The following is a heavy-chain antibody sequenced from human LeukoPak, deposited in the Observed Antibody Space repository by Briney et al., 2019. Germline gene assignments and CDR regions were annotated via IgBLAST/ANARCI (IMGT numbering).Heavy chain of an antibody. V-gene: IGHV4-31*03. CDR3: ARAGGVWLEFDY. J-gene: IGHJ4*02. CDR1: GVSISSGGYY. D-gene: IGHD2-8*02. Sequence: SQALSLTCTVSGVSISSGGYYWSWIRQHPGKGLEWIGYIFYSGSTYYNPSLKSRVTISVDTSKNQFSLKLSSVTAEDTAVYYCARAGGVWLEFDYWGQGTLVTVSS. CDR2: IFYSGST.